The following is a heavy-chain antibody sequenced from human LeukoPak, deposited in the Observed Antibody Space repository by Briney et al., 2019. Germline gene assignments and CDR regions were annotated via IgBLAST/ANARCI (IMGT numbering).Heavy chain of an antibody. Sequence: GGSLRLSCAASGFTFSSYTMNWVRQAPGKGLEWVSSIISSSSFIYYADSVKGRFTISRDNAKNSLYLQMNSLRAEDTAVYYCARDLGGYCSSSSCYLGFLDYWGQGTLVTVSS. D-gene: IGHD2-2*01. V-gene: IGHV3-21*03. CDR3: ARDLGGYCSSSSCYLGFLDY. CDR2: IISSSSFI. J-gene: IGHJ4*02. CDR1: GFTFSSYT.